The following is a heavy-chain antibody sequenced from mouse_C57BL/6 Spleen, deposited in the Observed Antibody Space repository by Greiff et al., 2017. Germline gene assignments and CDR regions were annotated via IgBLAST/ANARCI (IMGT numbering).Heavy chain of an antibody. D-gene: IGHD1-1*01. Sequence: VQLQESGPGLVQPSQSLSITCTVSGFSLTSYGVHWVRQSPGKGLEWLGVIWSGGSTDYNAAFISRLSISKDNSKSQVFFKMNSLQADDTAIYYCARPGVVAHYYAMDYWGQGTSVTVSS. CDR3: ARPGVVAHYYAMDY. CDR1: GFSLTSYG. J-gene: IGHJ4*01. V-gene: IGHV2-2*01. CDR2: IWSGGST.